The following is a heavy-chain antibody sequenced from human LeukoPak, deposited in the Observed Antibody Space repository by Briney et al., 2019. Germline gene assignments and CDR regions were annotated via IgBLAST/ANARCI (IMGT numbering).Heavy chain of an antibody. V-gene: IGHV1-69*06. CDR3: AVSRGSGYPADY. CDR1: GGTFSSYA. CDR2: IIPIFGTA. Sequence: ASVKVSCKASGGTFSSYAISLVRQGPGQGLEWVGGIIPIFGTANYAQKFQGRVTITPDKTTSTAYMKLSSLRSEDTAPYYSAVSRGSGYPADYWGQGTLVTVSS. J-gene: IGHJ4*02. D-gene: IGHD3-3*01.